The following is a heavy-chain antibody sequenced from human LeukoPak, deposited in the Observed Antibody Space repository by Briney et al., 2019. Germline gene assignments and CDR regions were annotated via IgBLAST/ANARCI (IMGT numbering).Heavy chain of an antibody. CDR3: ARRYYYDSGGTYYFDY. Sequence: SETLSLTCTVSGDSISSSSYYWGWIRQPPGKGLEWIGSIYHTGSTYYNPSLKSRVTISVDMSQNQFSLKLSSVTAADTAVYYCARRYYYDSGGTYYFDYWGRGTLVTVSS. D-gene: IGHD3-22*01. CDR1: GDSISSSSYY. V-gene: IGHV4-39*01. J-gene: IGHJ4*02. CDR2: IYHTGST.